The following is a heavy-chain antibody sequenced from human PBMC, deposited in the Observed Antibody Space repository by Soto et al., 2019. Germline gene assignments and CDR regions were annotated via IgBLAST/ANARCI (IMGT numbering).Heavy chain of an antibody. D-gene: IGHD5-18*01. Sequence: QVQLVESGGGVVQLGRSLRLSCAASRFTFSSWCMYWVRQAPGKGLEWVALISSDGSNKYYAESVKGRFTISRDNSENTLYLQMDSLSTEDTAVYYCAKSGYGNGYIDYWGQGTLVTVSS. CDR2: ISSDGSNK. J-gene: IGHJ4*02. V-gene: IGHV3-30*18. CDR1: RFTFSSWC. CDR3: AKSGYGNGYIDY.